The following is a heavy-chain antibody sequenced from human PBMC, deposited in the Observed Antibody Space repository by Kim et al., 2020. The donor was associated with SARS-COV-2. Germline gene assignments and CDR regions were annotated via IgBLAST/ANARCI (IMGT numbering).Heavy chain of an antibody. D-gene: IGHD5-18*01. Sequence: NPALQSRVTISADISKHQFSLTLTSVAAADTAVYYCAAAGYTYSQSYFDYWGPGILVTVSS. CDR3: AAAGYTYSQSYFDY. V-gene: IGHV4-4*07. J-gene: IGHJ4*02.